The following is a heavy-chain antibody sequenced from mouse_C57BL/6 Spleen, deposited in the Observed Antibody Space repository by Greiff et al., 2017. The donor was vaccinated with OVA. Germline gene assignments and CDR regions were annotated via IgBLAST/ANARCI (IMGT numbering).Heavy chain of an antibody. D-gene: IGHD3-3*01. Sequence: QVQLQQPGAELVKPGASVKLSCKASGYTFTSYWMQWVNQRPGQGLEWIGEIDPSDSYTNYNQKFKGKATLTVDTSSSTAYMQLSSLTSEDSAVYYCARSPANPERFDYWGQGTTLTVSS. CDR3: ARSPANPERFDY. J-gene: IGHJ2*01. CDR1: GYTFTSYW. V-gene: IGHV1-50*01. CDR2: IDPSDSYT.